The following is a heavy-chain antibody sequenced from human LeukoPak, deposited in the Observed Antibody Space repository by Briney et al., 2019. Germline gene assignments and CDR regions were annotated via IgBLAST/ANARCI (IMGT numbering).Heavy chain of an antibody. J-gene: IGHJ4*02. V-gene: IGHV1-3*03. CDR1: GYTFTSYA. Sequence: ASVKVSCKASGYTFTSYAMHWVRQAPGQRLEWMGWINAGNGNTKYSQEFQGRVTITRDTSASTAYMELSSLRSEDMAVYYCARDGAYHDSSGSYYGVGDDFWGQGTLVTVSS. CDR2: INAGNGNT. D-gene: IGHD3-22*01. CDR3: ARDGAYHDSSGSYYGVGDDF.